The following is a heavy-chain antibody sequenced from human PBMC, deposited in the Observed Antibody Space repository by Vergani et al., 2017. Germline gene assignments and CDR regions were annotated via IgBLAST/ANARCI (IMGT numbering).Heavy chain of an antibody. Sequence: QAQLQESGPGLVKPSETLSLTCHVFGVSVTDYNCNWIRQAPGKGLEWIGSIYYSGSTYYNPSLKSRVTISVDTSKNQFSLKLSSVTAADTAVYYCARRAIAVADGDDAFDIWGQGTMVTVSS. V-gene: IGHV4-59*05. CDR1: GVSVTDYN. D-gene: IGHD6-19*01. J-gene: IGHJ3*02. CDR2: IYYSGST. CDR3: ARRAIAVADGDDAFDI.